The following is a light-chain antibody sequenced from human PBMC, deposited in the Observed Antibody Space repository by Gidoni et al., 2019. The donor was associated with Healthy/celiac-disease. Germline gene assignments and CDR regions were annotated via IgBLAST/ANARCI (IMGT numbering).Light chain of an antibody. J-gene: IGKJ1*01. V-gene: IGKV1-5*03. CDR3: QQNYSYSRT. CDR1: QSISSW. Sequence: LQMTQSPSPLSASVGDRVTITCRASQSISSWLAWYQQKPGKAPKLLIYNASSLESGVPSRFSGSGSGTEFTLTISSLQPDDFATYYCQQNYSYSRTFGQGTKVEIK. CDR2: NAS.